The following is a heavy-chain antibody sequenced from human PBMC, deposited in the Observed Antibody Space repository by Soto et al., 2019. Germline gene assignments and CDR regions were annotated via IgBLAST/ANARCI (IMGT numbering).Heavy chain of an antibody. J-gene: IGHJ6*02. CDR3: ARETDGMDV. V-gene: IGHV3-30-3*01. CDR1: GFTFSRHA. Sequence: QVQLVESGGGVVQHGRSLRLSCAASGFTFSRHAMHWVRQDPGKGLGWVAVISYDGYNKYYADSVKGRFTISRDNSKNTLYLQMNSLRAEDTAIYYCARETDGMDVWGQGTTVTVSS. CDR2: ISYDGYNK.